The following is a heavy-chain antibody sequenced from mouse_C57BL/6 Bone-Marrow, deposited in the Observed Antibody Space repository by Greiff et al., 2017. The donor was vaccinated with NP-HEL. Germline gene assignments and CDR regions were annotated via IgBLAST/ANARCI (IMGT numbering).Heavy chain of an antibody. CDR3: AREDLICYGNTGAMDY. V-gene: IGHV1-58*01. J-gene: IGHJ4*01. CDR2: IYIGNGYT. D-gene: IGHD2-1*01. CDR1: GYTFTSYG. Sequence: EVQLQQSGAELVRPGSSVKMSCKTSGYTFTSYGINWVKQRPGQGLEWIGYIYIGNGYTEYNEKFKGKATLTSDTSSSTAYMQLSSLTSEDSAIYFGAREDLICYGNTGAMDYWGQGTSVTVSS.